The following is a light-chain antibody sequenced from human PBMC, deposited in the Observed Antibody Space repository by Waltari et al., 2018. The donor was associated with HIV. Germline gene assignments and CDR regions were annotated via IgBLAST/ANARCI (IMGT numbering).Light chain of an antibody. CDR1: QSVANNY. J-gene: IGKJ4*01. V-gene: IGKV3-20*01. CDR2: GVS. Sequence: EIVLTQSPGTLSLSPGERVTLPCRASQSVANNYLAWYQQKPGQAPRLLIYGVSNRATGIPDRFSGGWSGTDFSLTISRLEPEDFGVYFCQQFSDAPLTFGGGTKVEIK. CDR3: QQFSDAPLT.